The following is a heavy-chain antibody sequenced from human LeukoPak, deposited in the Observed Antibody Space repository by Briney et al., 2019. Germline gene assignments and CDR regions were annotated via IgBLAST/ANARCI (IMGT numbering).Heavy chain of an antibody. Sequence: GGSLRLSCAVSGFTFSSYSMNWVRQAPGKGLEWVSSISSSSSYIYYADSVKGRFTISRDNAKNSLYLQMNSLRAEDTAVYYCAREDYYDSSGYRPIDYWGQGTLVTVPS. J-gene: IGHJ4*02. D-gene: IGHD3-22*01. CDR2: ISSSSSYI. CDR3: AREDYYDSSGYRPIDY. CDR1: GFTFSSYS. V-gene: IGHV3-21*01.